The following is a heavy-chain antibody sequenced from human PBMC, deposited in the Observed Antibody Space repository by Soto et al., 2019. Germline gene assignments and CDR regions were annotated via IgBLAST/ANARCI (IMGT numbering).Heavy chain of an antibody. J-gene: IGHJ4*02. D-gene: IGHD2-2*01. Sequence: QVQLVQSGAEVKKPGSSVKVSCKASGGTFSSYTISWVRQAPGQGLEWMGRIIPILGIANYAQKFQGRVTITADNSTSTAYMELSSLRSEDTAVYYCASDGADCRSTSCYGVVFDYWGQGCLVTVSS. CDR3: ASDGADCRSTSCYGVVFDY. CDR2: IIPILGIA. V-gene: IGHV1-69*02. CDR1: GGTFSSYT.